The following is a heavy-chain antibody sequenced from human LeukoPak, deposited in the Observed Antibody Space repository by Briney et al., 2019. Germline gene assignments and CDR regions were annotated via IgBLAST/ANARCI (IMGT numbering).Heavy chain of an antibody. D-gene: IGHD3-22*01. CDR3: AREVVSKDSSGYLDY. Sequence: GGSLRLSCAASGFTFSSYAMHWVRQAPGKGLEWVSSISSSGSYIYSGDSVRGRFTISRDNAKNSLYLHMNSLRAEDTAVYYCAREVVSKDSSGYLDYWGQGTLVTVSS. CDR2: ISSSGSYI. CDR1: GFTFSSYA. V-gene: IGHV3-21*01. J-gene: IGHJ4*02.